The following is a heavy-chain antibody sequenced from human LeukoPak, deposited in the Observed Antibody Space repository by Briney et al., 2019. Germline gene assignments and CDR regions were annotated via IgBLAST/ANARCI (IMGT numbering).Heavy chain of an antibody. CDR2: IYHSGST. J-gene: IGHJ4*02. V-gene: IGHV4-30-2*01. CDR3: ARGHLADYGSGSSFDY. Sequence: PSQTLSLTCAVSGGSISSGGYSWSWIRQPPGKGLEWIGYIYHSGSTYYNPSLKSRVTISVDRSKNQFPLKLSSVTAADTAVYYCARGHLADYGSGSSFDYWGQGTLVTVSS. CDR1: GGSISSGGYS. D-gene: IGHD3-10*01.